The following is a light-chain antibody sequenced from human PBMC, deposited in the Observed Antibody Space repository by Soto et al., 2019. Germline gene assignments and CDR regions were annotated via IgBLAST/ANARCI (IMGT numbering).Light chain of an antibody. J-gene: IGKJ2*01. V-gene: IGKV1-5*01. CDR2: AAS. CDR1: QSINNW. CDR3: QQYNTYST. Sequence: DIQMTQSPSTLSASIGDRVTITCRASQSINNWLAWYQQKPGKAPNLLIYAASTLESGVPSRFSGSGSGTEFTLTISRLQPDDFATYYCQQYNTYSTFGQGTKLEIK.